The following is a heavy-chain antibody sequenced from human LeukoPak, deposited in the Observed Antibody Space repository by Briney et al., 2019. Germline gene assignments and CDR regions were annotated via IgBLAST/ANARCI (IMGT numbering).Heavy chain of an antibody. Sequence: SQTLPLTCTVSGVSISNTNYYWSWLRQPPGKALEWIRSIYYSGSTYYNPSLKSRVTISQDTSNNQFSLKLSSVTAADTAVYYCARCSGPYYYSLDVWAEGPRSPSP. CDR2: IYYSGST. J-gene: IGHJ6*02. CDR3: ARCSGPYYYSLDV. CDR1: GVSISNTNYY. D-gene: IGHD3-10*02. V-gene: IGHV4-30-4*01.